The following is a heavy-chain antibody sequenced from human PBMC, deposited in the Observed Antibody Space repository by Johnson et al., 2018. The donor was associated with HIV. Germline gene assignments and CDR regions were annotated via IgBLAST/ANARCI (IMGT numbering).Heavy chain of an antibody. CDR3: ARDSGYEVHDGFDI. Sequence: QVQLVESGGGVVQPGRSLRLSCAASRFTFSSYAMHWVRQAPGKGLEWVAVISYDGSKKYYADSVKGRFTISRDNSKNTLYLQMNSLRAEDTAVYYCARDSGYEVHDGFDIWCQGTMVTVSS. V-gene: IGHV3-30*04. J-gene: IGHJ3*02. CDR2: ISYDGSKK. CDR1: RFTFSSYA. D-gene: IGHD5-12*01.